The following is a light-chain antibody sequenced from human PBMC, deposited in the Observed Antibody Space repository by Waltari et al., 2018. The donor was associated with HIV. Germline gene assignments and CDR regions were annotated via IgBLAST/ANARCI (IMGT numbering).Light chain of an antibody. V-gene: IGKV4-1*01. CDR1: SVLYSSNNKNY. J-gene: IGKJ2*01. CDR3: QQYYGSPYT. CDR2: WAS. Sequence: SVLYSSNNKNYLAWYQQKPGQPPKLLIFWASTRESGVPDRFSGSGSGTDFTLTISSLQAEDVAVYYCQQYYGSPYTFGQGTKLE.